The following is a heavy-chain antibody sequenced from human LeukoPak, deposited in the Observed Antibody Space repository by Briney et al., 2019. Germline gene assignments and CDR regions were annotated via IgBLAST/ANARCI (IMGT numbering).Heavy chain of an antibody. CDR2: IYYSGST. J-gene: IGHJ6*03. V-gene: IGHV4-59*01. CDR1: GGSISSYY. D-gene: IGHD3-10*01. CDR3: AREVKGFGELAGYYYMDV. Sequence: SETLSLTCTVSGGSISSYYWSWIRQPPGKGLEWIGYIYYSGSTNYNPSLKSRVTISVDTSKNQFSLKLSSVTAADTAVYYCAREVKGFGELAGYYYMDVWGKGTTVTVSS.